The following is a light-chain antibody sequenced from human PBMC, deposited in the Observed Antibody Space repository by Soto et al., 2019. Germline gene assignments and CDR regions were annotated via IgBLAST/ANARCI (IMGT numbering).Light chain of an antibody. CDR2: DTT. J-gene: IGLJ2*01. Sequence: QAVVTQEPSLTVSPGGTVTLTCGSSTGPVTSGHYPYWFQQKPGQAPRTLIYDTTYKHSWTPARFSGSLLGGKAALTLSGAQPEDEAECYCLLSYSGAGGGVFGGGTKLTVL. V-gene: IGLV7-46*01. CDR3: LLSYSGAGGGV. CDR1: TGPVTSGHY.